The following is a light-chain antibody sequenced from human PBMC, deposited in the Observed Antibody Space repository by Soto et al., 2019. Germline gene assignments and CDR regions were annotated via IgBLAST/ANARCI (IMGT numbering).Light chain of an antibody. CDR3: QQYNIYPWT. CDR2: DAS. CDR1: HSISNR. Sequence: DIQMTQSPSTLSAAVGDGVTITCRAIHSISNRLAWYQQRPGKAPKYLIYDASTLDSGAPSRFSGSGSGTEFTLSISSLQPDDFATYYCQQYNIYPWTFGQGTKVDIK. J-gene: IGKJ1*01. V-gene: IGKV1-5*01.